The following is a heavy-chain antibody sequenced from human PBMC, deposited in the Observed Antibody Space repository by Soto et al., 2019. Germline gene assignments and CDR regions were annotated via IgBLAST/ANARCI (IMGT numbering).Heavy chain of an antibody. Sequence: HPGGSLRLSCAASGFTFSSYAMSWVRQAPGKGLEWVSAISGSGGSTYYADSVKGRLTISRDNSKNTLYLQMNSLRAEDTAVYYCAASPNPNRVRGVLYGRDVWGQGTTVTVSS. CDR2: ISGSGGST. CDR3: AASPNPNRVRGVLYGRDV. D-gene: IGHD3-10*01. J-gene: IGHJ6*02. CDR1: GFTFSSYA. V-gene: IGHV3-23*01.